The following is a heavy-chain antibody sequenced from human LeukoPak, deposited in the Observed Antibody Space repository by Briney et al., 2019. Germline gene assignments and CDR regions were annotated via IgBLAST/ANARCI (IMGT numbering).Heavy chain of an antibody. D-gene: IGHD3-10*01. CDR3: ARDPYYYGSGSYFDY. J-gene: IGHJ4*02. CDR1: GFTFSSYS. Sequence: GGSLRLSCAASGFTFSSYSMNWVRQAPGKGLEWVSSISSSSSYIYYADSVKGLFTISRDNAKNSLYLQMNSLRAEDTAVYYCARDPYYYGSGSYFDYWGQGTLVTVSS. V-gene: IGHV3-21*04. CDR2: ISSSSSYI.